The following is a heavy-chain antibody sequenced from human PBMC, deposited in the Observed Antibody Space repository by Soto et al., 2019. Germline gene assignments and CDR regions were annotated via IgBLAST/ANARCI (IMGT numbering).Heavy chain of an antibody. J-gene: IGHJ3*02. CDR3: ATWVWNDAFDI. CDR1: GFTVSSNY. Sequence: VQLVESGGGLVQPGGSLRLSCAASGFTVSSNYMSWVRQAPGKGLEWVSVIYSGGSTYYADSVKGRFTISRDNSKNTLYLQMNSLRAEDTAVYYRATWVWNDAFDIWGQGTMVTVSS. V-gene: IGHV3-66*01. CDR2: IYSGGST. D-gene: IGHD6-13*01.